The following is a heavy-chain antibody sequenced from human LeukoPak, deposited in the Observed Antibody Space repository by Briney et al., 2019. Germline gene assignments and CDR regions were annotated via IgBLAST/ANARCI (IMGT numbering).Heavy chain of an antibody. CDR1: GFTFSSYA. CDR3: AIHSSGLDY. V-gene: IGHV3-30-3*01. J-gene: IGHJ4*02. D-gene: IGHD6-19*01. CDR2: ISYDGSNK. Sequence: AGGSLRLSCAASGFTFSSYAMHWVRQAPGKGLEWVAVISYDGSNKYYADSVKGRFTISRDNSKNTLYLQMNSLRAEDTAVYYCAIHSSGLDYWGQGTLVTVSS.